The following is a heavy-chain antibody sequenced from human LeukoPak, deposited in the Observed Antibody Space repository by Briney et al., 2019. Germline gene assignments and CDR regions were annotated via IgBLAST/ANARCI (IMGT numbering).Heavy chain of an antibody. CDR1: GYTFTGYY. CDR2: INPNSGGT. Sequence: ASVKVSCKASGYTFTGYYMHWVRQAPGQGLEWMGWINPNSGGTNYAQKFQGRVTTTRDTSISTAYMELSRLRSDDTAVYYCARDFAYDSSSWYDLDYWGQGTLVTVSS. CDR3: ARDFAYDSSSWYDLDY. J-gene: IGHJ4*02. D-gene: IGHD6-13*01. V-gene: IGHV1-2*02.